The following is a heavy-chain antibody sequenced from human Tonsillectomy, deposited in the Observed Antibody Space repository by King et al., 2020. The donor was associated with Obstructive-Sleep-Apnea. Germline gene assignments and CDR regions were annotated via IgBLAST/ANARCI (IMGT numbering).Heavy chain of an antibody. CDR1: GFTFDDHA. CDR3: AKTSGYGWGWIDY. J-gene: IGHJ4*02. V-gene: IGHV3-43D*03. Sequence: VQLVESGGIVVQPGGSLRLSCAASGFTFDDHAMHWVRQAPGKGLEWVPRISWNGGSTYYADSVKGLFTISRDNSKDSLYLQMNSLRVEDTALYYCAKTSGYGWGWIDYWGQGTLVTVSS. CDR2: ISWNGGST. D-gene: IGHD3-3*01.